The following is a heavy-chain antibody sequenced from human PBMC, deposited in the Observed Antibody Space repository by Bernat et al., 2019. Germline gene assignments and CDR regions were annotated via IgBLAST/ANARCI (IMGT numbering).Heavy chain of an antibody. CDR3: ARDGAPYCSGGSCRTYYYGMDV. V-gene: IGHV3-30-3*01. CDR2: IKYDGGNK. J-gene: IGHJ6*02. D-gene: IGHD2-15*01. CDR1: GFTFSSYA. Sequence: QVQLVESGGGVVQPGRSLRLSCAASGFTFSSYAMHWVRQAPGKGLEWVAVIKYDGGNKYYADSVKGRFTISRDNSKNTLYLQMSSLRAEDTAVYYCARDGAPYCSGGSCRTYYYGMDVWGQGTTVTVSS.